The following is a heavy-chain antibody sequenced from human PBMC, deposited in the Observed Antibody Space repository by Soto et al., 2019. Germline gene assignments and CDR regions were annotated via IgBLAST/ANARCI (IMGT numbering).Heavy chain of an antibody. CDR1: GGTFSSYA. Sequence: SVKVSCKASGGTFSSYAISWVRQAPGQGLEWMGGIIPIFGTANYAQKFQGRVTITADESTSTAYMELSSLRSEDTAVYYCARLLYGGNHAYNWFDLWGQGTLVTVST. V-gene: IGHV1-69*13. CDR2: IIPIFGTA. CDR3: ARLLYGGNHAYNWFDL. J-gene: IGHJ5*02. D-gene: IGHD4-17*01.